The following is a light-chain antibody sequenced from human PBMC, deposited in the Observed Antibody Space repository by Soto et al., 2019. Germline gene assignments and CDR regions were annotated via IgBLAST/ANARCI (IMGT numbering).Light chain of an antibody. CDR1: QSVSNS. Sequence: EIVLTQSPATLSLSPGERVTLSCRASQSVSNSLAWYQQKPGQPPRLLIYGASTRATGIPARFSGSGSGTEFTLTISSLQSEDFAVYYCQQYNNWPLTFGGGTKVDIK. CDR3: QQYNNWPLT. V-gene: IGKV3-15*01. CDR2: GAS. J-gene: IGKJ4*01.